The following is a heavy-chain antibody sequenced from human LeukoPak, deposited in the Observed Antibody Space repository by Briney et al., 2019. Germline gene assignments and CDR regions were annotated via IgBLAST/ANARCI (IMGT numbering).Heavy chain of an antibody. V-gene: IGHV1-2*02. CDR2: INPNSGGT. D-gene: IGHD2-15*01. CDR1: GYTFTSYG. Sequence: GASVKVSCKASGYTFTSYGISWVRQAPGQGLEWMGWINPNSGGTDYAQRFQGRVTMTRDTSITTSYMELRSLTSDDTALYYCARAFCSGGNCYDPYFDYWGQGTLVTVSS. CDR3: ARAFCSGGNCYDPYFDY. J-gene: IGHJ4*02.